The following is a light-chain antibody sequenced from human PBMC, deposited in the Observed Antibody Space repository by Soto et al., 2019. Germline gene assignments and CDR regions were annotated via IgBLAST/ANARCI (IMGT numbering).Light chain of an antibody. Sequence: DXQXTQSXSTXXAXVGXRXXXTXXASXSISTWLAWYQQKPGKAPKLLLYKASSLESGVPSRFSGSGPGTELTLTSSSLQPDDFATYYCQQYNSYPLTFGGGTKVEIK. J-gene: IGKJ4*01. V-gene: IGKV1-5*03. CDR3: QQYNSYPLT. CDR2: KAS. CDR1: XSISTW.